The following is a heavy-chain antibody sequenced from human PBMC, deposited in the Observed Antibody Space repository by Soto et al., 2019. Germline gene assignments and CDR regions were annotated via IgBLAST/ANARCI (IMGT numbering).Heavy chain of an antibody. CDR1: GVTFRSYD. J-gene: IGHJ6*02. CDR2: IGSAGDT. CDR3: ARRDYSSGVYHYGVGV. Sequence: EVQLVESGGGLVQPGGSLRLSCAASGVTFRSYDMHWVRQSPGKGLEWVSAIGSAGDTYYLGAVKGRFTISRDNAENSLYRQITSRRGKSTAVYYCARRDYSSGVYHYGVGVWGQGTTVTVSS. V-gene: IGHV3-13*01. D-gene: IGHD3-10*01.